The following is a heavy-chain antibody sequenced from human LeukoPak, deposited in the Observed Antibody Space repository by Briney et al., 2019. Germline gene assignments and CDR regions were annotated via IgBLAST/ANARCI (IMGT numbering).Heavy chain of an antibody. CDR3: AKLSVSDAPRLYYVHV. D-gene: IGHD5/OR15-5a*01. V-gene: IGHV3-23*01. Sequence: GGSLRLSCAASGFIYSHFAMSWVRQAPGKGLEWVSSISGTGSHTYYTDSVKGRFTISRDNSKNTVTLQMNSLRAEDTGIYFCAKLSVSDAPRLYYVHVCGKGTTVIISS. CDR1: GFIYSHFA. CDR2: ISGTGSHT. J-gene: IGHJ6*03.